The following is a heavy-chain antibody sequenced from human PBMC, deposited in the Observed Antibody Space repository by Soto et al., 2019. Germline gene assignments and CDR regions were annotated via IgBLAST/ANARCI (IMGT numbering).Heavy chain of an antibody. CDR3: ATLWFGELLSKGGYYGMDV. Sequence: EVQLVESGGGLVQPGRSLRLSCAASGFTFDDYAMHWVRQAPGKGLEWVSGISWNSGSIGYADSVKGRFTISRDNAKNSLYLQMNSLRAEDTALYYCATLWFGELLSKGGYYGMDVWGQGTTVTVSS. D-gene: IGHD3-10*01. CDR2: ISWNSGSI. J-gene: IGHJ6*02. V-gene: IGHV3-9*01. CDR1: GFTFDDYA.